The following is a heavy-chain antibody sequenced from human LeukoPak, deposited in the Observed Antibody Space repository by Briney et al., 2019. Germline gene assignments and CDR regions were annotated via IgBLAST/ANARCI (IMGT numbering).Heavy chain of an antibody. Sequence: GGSLRLSCAASGFTFSSYAMSWVRQAPGKGLEWVSSISSSSSYIYYADSVRGRFTISRDNAKNSLYLQMNSLRAEDTAVYYCARDRDIVVVPAALDYWGQGTLVTVSS. V-gene: IGHV3-21*01. CDR2: ISSSSSYI. CDR1: GFTFSSYA. CDR3: ARDRDIVVVPAALDY. D-gene: IGHD2-2*01. J-gene: IGHJ4*02.